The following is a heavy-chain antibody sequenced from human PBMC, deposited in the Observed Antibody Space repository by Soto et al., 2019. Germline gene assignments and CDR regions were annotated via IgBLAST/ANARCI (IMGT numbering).Heavy chain of an antibody. CDR3: ASEHVRIAAAGSYGMDV. CDR1: GFTFSSYA. J-gene: IGHJ6*02. V-gene: IGHV3-30-3*01. Sequence: PGWSLILSCAASGFTFSSYAMHWVRQAPGKGLEWVAVISYDGSNKYYADSVKVRFTISRDNSKNTLYLQMNSLRAEDTAVYYCASEHVRIAAAGSYGMDVWGQGTTVTVTS. CDR2: ISYDGSNK. D-gene: IGHD6-13*01.